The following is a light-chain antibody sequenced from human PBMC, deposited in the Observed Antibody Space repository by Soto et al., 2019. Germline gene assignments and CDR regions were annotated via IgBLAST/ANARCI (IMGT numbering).Light chain of an antibody. CDR1: QSVLHSSNNKNY. V-gene: IGKV4-1*01. Sequence: DIVMTQSPDSLAVSLGERATINCKSSQSVLHSSNNKNYLAWYQQKPGQPPKLLIYWASTRESGVPDRFSGSGSGTDFTLTIVSLQAEDVAVYYCQQYYSTPHTFDGGTKVEIK. CDR3: QQYYSTPHT. CDR2: WAS. J-gene: IGKJ4*01.